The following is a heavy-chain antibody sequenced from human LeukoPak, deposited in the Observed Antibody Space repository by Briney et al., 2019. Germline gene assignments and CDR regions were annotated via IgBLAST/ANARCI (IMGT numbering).Heavy chain of an antibody. CDR2: FDPEDGET. CDR3: ARDKGGGIAAAGLDY. J-gene: IGHJ4*02. Sequence: GASVKVSCKVSGYTLTELSMHWVRQAPGKGLEWMGGFDPEDGETIYAQKFQGRVTMTEDTSTDTAYMELSRLRSDDTAVYYCARDKGGGIAAAGLDYWGQGTLVTVSS. V-gene: IGHV1-24*01. CDR1: GYTLTELS. D-gene: IGHD6-13*01.